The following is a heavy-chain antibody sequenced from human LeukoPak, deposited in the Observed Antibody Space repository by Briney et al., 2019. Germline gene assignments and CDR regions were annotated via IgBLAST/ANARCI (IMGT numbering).Heavy chain of an antibody. CDR3: ATGVRWVQLFAH. CDR2: LYSNDA. Sequence: GGSLRLSCAASGFTVSSNYMSWVRQAPGKGLEWVSLLYSNDAHYADSVKGRFTISRDDSKNTLFLQMDSLRAEETAVYYCATGVRWVQLFAHWGQGTLVPVSS. D-gene: IGHD5-24*01. V-gene: IGHV3-53*01. J-gene: IGHJ4*02. CDR1: GFTVSSNY.